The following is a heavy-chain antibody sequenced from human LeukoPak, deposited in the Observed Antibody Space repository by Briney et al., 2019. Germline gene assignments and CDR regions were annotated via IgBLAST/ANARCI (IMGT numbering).Heavy chain of an antibody. CDR3: ARVGGDGGSYFMRTPYYFDY. CDR1: GYTFTSYY. D-gene: IGHD1-26*01. Sequence: GASVKVSCKASGYTFTSYYMHWVRQAPGQGLEWMGIINPSGGSTSYAQKFQGRVTMTRDMSTSTVYMELSSLRSEDTAVYYCARVGGDGGSYFMRTPYYFDYWGQGTLVTVSS. J-gene: IGHJ4*02. CDR2: INPSGGST. V-gene: IGHV1-46*01.